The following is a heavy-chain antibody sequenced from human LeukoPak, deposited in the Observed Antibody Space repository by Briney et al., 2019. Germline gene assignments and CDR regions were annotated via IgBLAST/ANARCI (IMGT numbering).Heavy chain of an antibody. J-gene: IGHJ6*03. D-gene: IGHD5-12*01. CDR2: IYTSGST. CDR3: ARSGYDRYYYYMDV. V-gene: IGHV4-4*07. CDR1: GGSISSYY. Sequence: SETLSLTCTVSGGSISSYYWSWIRQPAGKGLEWIGRIYTSGSTNYNPSLKSRVTMSVDTPKNQFSLKLSSVTAADTAVYYCARSGYDRYYYYMDVWGKGTTVTVSS.